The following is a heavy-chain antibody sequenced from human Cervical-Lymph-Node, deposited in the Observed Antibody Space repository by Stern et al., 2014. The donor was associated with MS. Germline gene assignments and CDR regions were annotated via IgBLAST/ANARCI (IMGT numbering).Heavy chain of an antibody. V-gene: IGHV1-8*02. CDR1: GYTFSNYD. CDR2: MNPNSGNT. Sequence: QVQLVESGAEVKSPGASVKVSCRASGYTFSNYDITWVRQAPGQVPSWMGWMNPNSGNTGYAQQFRGRVTMTSDTSTTTAYMELSGLRSEDTAVYYCARAVRYQLLSEYWGQGTLVTVSS. J-gene: IGHJ4*02. CDR3: ARAVRYQLLSEY. D-gene: IGHD1-7*01.